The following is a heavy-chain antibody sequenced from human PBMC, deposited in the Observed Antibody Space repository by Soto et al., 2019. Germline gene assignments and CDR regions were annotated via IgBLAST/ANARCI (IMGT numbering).Heavy chain of an antibody. CDR3: ARVSGRCSGGSCYPKYYYYYGMDV. CDR1: GGSISSYY. J-gene: IGHJ6*02. Sequence: SETLSLTCTVSGGSISSYYWSWIRQPPGKGLEWIGYIYYSGSTNYNPSLKSRVTISVDTSKNQFSLKLSSVTAADPAVYYCARVSGRCSGGSCYPKYYYYYGMDVWGQGSTVTVS. CDR2: IYYSGST. D-gene: IGHD2-15*01. V-gene: IGHV4-59*01.